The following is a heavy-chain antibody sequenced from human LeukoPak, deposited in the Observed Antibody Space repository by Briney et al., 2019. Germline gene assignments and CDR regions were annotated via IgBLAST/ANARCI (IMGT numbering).Heavy chain of an antibody. J-gene: IGHJ4*02. CDR1: GFTVSSNY. D-gene: IGHD5-12*01. CDR3: ARDGSGYEIDY. Sequence: PGGSLRLSCEVSGFTVSSNYMTWVRQAPGKGLEWVSIIYSGGSTYYADSVKGRFAISRDNSKNTLYLQMNSLGAEDTAVYYCARDGSGYEIDYWGQGTLVTVSS. CDR2: IYSGGST. V-gene: IGHV3-66*01.